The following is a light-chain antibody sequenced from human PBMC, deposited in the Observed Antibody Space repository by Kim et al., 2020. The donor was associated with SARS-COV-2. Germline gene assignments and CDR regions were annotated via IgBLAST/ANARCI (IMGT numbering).Light chain of an antibody. V-gene: IGLV1-44*01. CDR2: TNN. Sequence: QSVLTQPPSASWTPGQRVSISCSGIRSNIGSNPVDWYQQLPGTAPKLLIHTNNQRPSGVPARFSGSKSGTSASLAISGLQSEDEADYYCAAWDDSLSGYVFGTGTKVTVL. CDR1: RSNIGSNP. CDR3: AAWDDSLSGYV. J-gene: IGLJ1*01.